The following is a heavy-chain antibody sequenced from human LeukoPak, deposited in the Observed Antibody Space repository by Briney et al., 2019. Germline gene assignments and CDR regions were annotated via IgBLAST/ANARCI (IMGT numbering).Heavy chain of an antibody. CDR2: IYHSGST. CDR1: GGSISSYY. J-gene: IGHJ4*02. CDR3: ARGGGYASPIGY. Sequence: PSETLSLTCTLSGGSISSYYWSWIRQPPGKGLEWIGYIYHSGSTNYNPSLKSRVTISVDTSKNQFSLKLSSVTAADTAVYYCARGGGYASPIGYWGQGALVTVSS. D-gene: IGHD5-12*01. V-gene: IGHV4-59*01.